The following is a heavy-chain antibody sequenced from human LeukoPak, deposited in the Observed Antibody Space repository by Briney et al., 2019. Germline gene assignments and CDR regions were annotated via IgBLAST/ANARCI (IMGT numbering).Heavy chain of an antibody. CDR1: GGSFSGYY. V-gene: IGHV4-34*01. J-gene: IGHJ4*02. D-gene: IGHD2-2*01. CDR3: ATVRVGYCSSTSCYESNDY. Sequence: PSETLSLTCAVYGGSFSGYYWSWIRQPPGKGLEWIGEINHSGSTNYNPSLKSRVTVSVDTSKNQFSLKLSSVTAADTAVYYCATVRVGYCSSTSCYESNDYWGQGTLVTVSS. CDR2: INHSGST.